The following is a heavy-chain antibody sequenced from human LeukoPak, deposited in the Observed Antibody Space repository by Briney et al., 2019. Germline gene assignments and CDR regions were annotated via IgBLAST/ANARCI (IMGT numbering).Heavy chain of an antibody. Sequence: GSSVKVSCKASGGTFSSYAISWVRQAPGQGLEWMGRIIPIFGTANYAQKFQGRVTITADKSTSTAYMELSSLRSEDTAVYYCARDSPYPNYDILTGHPYYFDYWGQGTLVTVSS. J-gene: IGHJ4*02. CDR3: ARDSPYPNYDILTGHPYYFDY. V-gene: IGHV1-69*06. CDR2: IIPIFGTA. CDR1: GGTFSSYA. D-gene: IGHD3-9*01.